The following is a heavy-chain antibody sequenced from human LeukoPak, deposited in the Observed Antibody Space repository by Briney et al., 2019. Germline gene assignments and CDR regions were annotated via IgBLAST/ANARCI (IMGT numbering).Heavy chain of an antibody. D-gene: IGHD6-6*01. J-gene: IGHJ4*02. Sequence: GESLKISCKGSGYSFTSYWIGWVRQMPGKGLEWMGIIYPGDSDTRYSPSFQGQVTISADKSISTAYLQWSSLKTSDTAMYYCARGAAHSSDYFDYWGQGTLVTVSS. V-gene: IGHV5-51*01. CDR1: GYSFTSYW. CDR2: IYPGDSDT. CDR3: ARGAAHSSDYFDY.